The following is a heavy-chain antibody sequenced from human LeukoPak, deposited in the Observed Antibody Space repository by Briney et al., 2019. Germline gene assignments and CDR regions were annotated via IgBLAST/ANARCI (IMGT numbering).Heavy chain of an antibody. D-gene: IGHD3-22*01. CDR1: GYTFTSYG. CDR2: ISAYNGNT. V-gene: IGHV1-18*01. Sequence: ASVKVSCKASGYTFTSYGISWVRQAPGQGLEWMGWISAYNGNTNYAQKLQGRVTMTTDTSTSTAYMELRSLRSDDTAVYYCARDLRFAGYYYGAYFDYWGQGTLVTVSS. J-gene: IGHJ4*02. CDR3: ARDLRFAGYYYGAYFDY.